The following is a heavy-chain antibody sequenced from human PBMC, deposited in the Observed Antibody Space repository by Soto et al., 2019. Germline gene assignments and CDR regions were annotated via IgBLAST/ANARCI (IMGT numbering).Heavy chain of an antibody. V-gene: IGHV1-8*01. CDR3: ARGNSFNYAGFDV. CDR1: VYTFSDCD. CDR2: MNAKSGDT. J-gene: IGHJ6*02. Sequence: QAHLEQSGAELKRPGASVKFSCKASVYTFSDCDIHGLRQASGQGAEWMGWMNAKSGDTFFPQRLQGKFNMTWDTSMSTAYMEVGSLTSDDTAIYYCARGNSFNYAGFDVWGQGTTVAVSS. D-gene: IGHD3-16*01.